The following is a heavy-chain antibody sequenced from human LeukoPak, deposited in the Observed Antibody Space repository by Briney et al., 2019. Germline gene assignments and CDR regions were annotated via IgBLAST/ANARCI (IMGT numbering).Heavy chain of an antibody. Sequence: GGSLRLSCAASGFTVSSNYMSWVRQAPGKGLEWVSVIYSGGSTYYADSVKGRFTISRDNSKNTLYLQMNSLRAEDTAVYYCARGPRYSSSWYPVQLDYWGQGTLVTVSS. J-gene: IGHJ4*02. CDR2: IYSGGST. V-gene: IGHV3-53*01. CDR3: ARGPRYSSSWYPVQLDY. D-gene: IGHD6-13*01. CDR1: GFTVSSNY.